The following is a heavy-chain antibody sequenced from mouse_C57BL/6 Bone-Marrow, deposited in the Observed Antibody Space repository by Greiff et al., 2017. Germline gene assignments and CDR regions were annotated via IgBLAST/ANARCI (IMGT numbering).Heavy chain of an antibody. CDR3: ARHGYIAY. J-gene: IGHJ3*01. CDR1: GFTFSDYY. CDR2: ISNGGGST. Sequence: EVKLVESGGGLVQPGGSLKLSCAASGFTFSDYYMYWVRQTPEKRLEWVAYISNGGGSTYYPDTVKGRFTISRDNAKNTLYLQRSRLKSEDTAMYYCARHGYIAYWGQGTLVTVSA. V-gene: IGHV5-12*01. D-gene: IGHD1-3*01.